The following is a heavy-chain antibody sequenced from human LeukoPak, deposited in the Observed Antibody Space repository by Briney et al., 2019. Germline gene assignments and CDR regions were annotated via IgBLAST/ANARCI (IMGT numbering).Heavy chain of an antibody. D-gene: IGHD3-10*01. CDR3: AKDMWGSGSYLDY. CDR2: ISYDGSNK. V-gene: IGHV3-30*18. Sequence: GGSLRLSCAASGFTFSSYGMHWVRQAPGKGLEWVAVISYDGSNKYYADSVKGRFTISRDNSKNTLYLQMNSLRAGDTAVYYCAKDMWGSGSYLDYWGQGTLVTVSS. J-gene: IGHJ4*02. CDR1: GFTFSSYG.